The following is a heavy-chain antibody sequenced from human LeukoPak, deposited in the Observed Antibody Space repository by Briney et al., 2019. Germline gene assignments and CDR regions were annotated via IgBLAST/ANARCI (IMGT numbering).Heavy chain of an antibody. CDR3: ARLGGSYYTY. J-gene: IGHJ4*02. CDR1: GFAFSSYW. D-gene: IGHD1-26*01. Sequence: GGSLRLSCVASGFAFSSYWMTWVRQAPGRGLEWVANIKQDGGEEYYVDSVKGRFTIARDNAKDSLFLQMNSLRVEDTAVYYCARLGGSYYTYWGQGTLVTVSS. V-gene: IGHV3-7*01. CDR2: IKQDGGEE.